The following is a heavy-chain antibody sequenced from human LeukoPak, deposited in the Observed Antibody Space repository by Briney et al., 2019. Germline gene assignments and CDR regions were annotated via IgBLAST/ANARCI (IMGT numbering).Heavy chain of an antibody. D-gene: IGHD2-15*01. V-gene: IGHV4-39*07. CDR3: AREFPDSGPYGMDV. Sequence: PSETLSLTCTVSGGSINNSISYWGWIRQPPGKGLEWIGSIYYSGSTYYNPSLKSRGTISVDTSKNQFSLKLSSVTAADTAVYYCAREFPDSGPYGMDVWGQGTTVTVSS. CDR2: IYYSGST. CDR1: GGSINNSISY. J-gene: IGHJ6*02.